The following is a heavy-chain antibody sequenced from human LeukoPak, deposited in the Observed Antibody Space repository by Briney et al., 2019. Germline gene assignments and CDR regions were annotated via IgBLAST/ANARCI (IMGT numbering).Heavy chain of an antibody. CDR3: AKSRIAKYYYYMDV. J-gene: IGHJ6*03. CDR2: ISDSGGST. D-gene: IGHD6-13*01. V-gene: IGHV3-23*01. CDR1: GFTFSTYA. Sequence: PGGSLRLSCAASGFTFSTYARSWVRQAPGKRLEWVSAISDSGGSTYYADSVKGRFTIARDNSKNTLYLQMNSLRAEDTAVYYCAKSRIAKYYYYMDVWGKGTTVTVSS.